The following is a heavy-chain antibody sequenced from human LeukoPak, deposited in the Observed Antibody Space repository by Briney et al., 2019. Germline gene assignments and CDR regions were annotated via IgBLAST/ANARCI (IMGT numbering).Heavy chain of an antibody. J-gene: IGHJ5*02. Sequence: GGSLRLSCAASGFTFSSYAMHWVRQAPGKGLEWVAVISYDGSNKYYADSVKGRFTISRDNSKNTLYLRMNSLRAEDTAVYYCAREGYDNGGWFDPWGQGTLVTVSS. V-gene: IGHV3-30*04. D-gene: IGHD5-12*01. CDR3: AREGYDNGGWFDP. CDR1: GFTFSSYA. CDR2: ISYDGSNK.